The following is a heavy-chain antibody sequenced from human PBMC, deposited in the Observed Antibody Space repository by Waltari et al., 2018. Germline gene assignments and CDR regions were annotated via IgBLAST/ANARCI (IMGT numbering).Heavy chain of an antibody. CDR1: GSSVTGGFY. J-gene: IGHJ4*02. CDR3: VRDRPTGEVDQ. D-gene: IGHD7-27*01. Sequence: QVQLQESGPGLVKPSETLSLTCPVSGSSVTGGFYWGWIRQAPGKGLEWIANIYYSGTTYYNPSLRSRVTISVDTSKNQFSLKLTSLTAADTAVYYCVRDRPTGEVDQWGPGTLVTVSS. V-gene: IGHV4-38-2*02. CDR2: IYYSGTT.